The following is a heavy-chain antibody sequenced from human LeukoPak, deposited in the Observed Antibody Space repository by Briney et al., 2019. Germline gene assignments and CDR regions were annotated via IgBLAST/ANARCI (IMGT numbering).Heavy chain of an antibody. CDR1: GFTFSSYD. CDR2: ISSSGSTI. CDR3: ARDLGSNDVRVYYYGMDV. V-gene: IGHV3-48*03. Sequence: GGSLRLSCAASGFTFSSYDMNWVRQAPGKGLEWVSDISSSGSTIYYADSVKGRFTISRDNAKNSLYLQMNSLRAEDTAVYYCARDLGSNDVRVYYYGMDVWGQGTTVTVSS. D-gene: IGHD1-1*01. J-gene: IGHJ6*02.